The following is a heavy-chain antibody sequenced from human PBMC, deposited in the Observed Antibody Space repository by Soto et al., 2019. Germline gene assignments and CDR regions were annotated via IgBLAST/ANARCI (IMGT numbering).Heavy chain of an antibody. V-gene: IGHV3-23*01. CDR3: AKEGSSSLYYFDD. CDR2: ISGSGGST. CDR1: GFIFSTYA. D-gene: IGHD3-16*01. Sequence: PGGSLILSCAASGFIFSTYAMTWVRQAPGKGLEWVSTISGSGGSTYYADSVKGRFTISRDNSKNTLYVHMNSLRGEDTAVYYCAKEGSSSLYYFDDQGQGTLVTVPS. J-gene: IGHJ4*02.